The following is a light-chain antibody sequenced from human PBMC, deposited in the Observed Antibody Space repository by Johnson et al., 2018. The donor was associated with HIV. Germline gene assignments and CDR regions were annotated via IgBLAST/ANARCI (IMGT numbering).Light chain of an antibody. CDR3: GTWDSSLRTGF. V-gene: IGLV1-51*01. CDR2: DNN. CDR1: SSNIGNNY. J-gene: IGLJ1*01. Sequence: QSVLTQPPSVSAAPGQKVIISCSGSSSNIGNNYVSWYQQLPGTAPKLLIYDNNKRPSGIPGRFSGSKSGTSATLDITGLQTGDEADYYFGTWDSSLRTGFFGSGTKVTVL.